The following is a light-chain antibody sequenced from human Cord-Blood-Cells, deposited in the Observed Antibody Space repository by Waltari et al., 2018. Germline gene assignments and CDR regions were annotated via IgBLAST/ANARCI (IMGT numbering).Light chain of an antibody. CDR1: SSDVGSYNL. V-gene: IGLV2-23*02. CDR3: GSYAGRSTLV. Sequence: QSALTQPASVSGSPGQSITISCTGTSSDVGSYNLVSWYQQHPGKAPKLMIYEVSKRPSGVCKRFSDSKSGNTASLTISGRQAEDEADYYCGSYAGRSTLVCGGGTKLAVV. CDR2: EVS. J-gene: IGLJ2*01.